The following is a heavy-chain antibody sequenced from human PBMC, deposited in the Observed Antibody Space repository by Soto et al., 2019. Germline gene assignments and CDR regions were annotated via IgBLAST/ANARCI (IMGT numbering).Heavy chain of an antibody. CDR3: ARGLIVVVPAATYYYYYGMDV. V-gene: IGHV1-69*01. CDR1: GGTFSSYA. D-gene: IGHD2-2*01. J-gene: IGHJ6*02. CDR2: IIPIFGTA. Sequence: QVPLVQSGAEVKKPGSSVKVSCKASGGTFSSYAISWVRQAPGQGLEWMGGIIPIFGTANYAQKFQGRVTITADESTSTAYMELSSLRSEDTAVYYCARGLIVVVPAATYYYYYGMDVWGQGTTVTVSS.